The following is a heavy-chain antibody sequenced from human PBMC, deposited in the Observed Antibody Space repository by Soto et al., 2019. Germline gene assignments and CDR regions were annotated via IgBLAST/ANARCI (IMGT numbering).Heavy chain of an antibody. CDR2: INWNSGDI. CDR3: VKDLGASGAYWYFDL. D-gene: IGHD2-8*02. Sequence: PGGSLRLSCAASGFTFDDFATHWVRQAPGKGLEWVSGINWNSGDIDYADSVRGRFTISRDNAKNALYLQMNSLRAEDAAFYYCVKDLGASGAYWYFDLWGRGTLVTVSS. V-gene: IGHV3-9*01. CDR1: GFTFDDFA. J-gene: IGHJ2*01.